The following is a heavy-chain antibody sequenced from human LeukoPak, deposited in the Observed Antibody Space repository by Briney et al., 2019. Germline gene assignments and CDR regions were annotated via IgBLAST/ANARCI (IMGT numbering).Heavy chain of an antibody. CDR3: AREGWAIFGVSNYYFMDV. CDR2: IYHSGST. D-gene: IGHD3-3*01. Sequence: SQTLSLTCTVSGGSISSGGYYWSWIRQPPGKGLEWIGYIYHSGSTYYNPSLKSRVTISVDRSKNQFSLKLTSVTAADTAVYYCAREGWAIFGVSNYYFMDVWGKGTTVAASS. V-gene: IGHV4-30-2*01. CDR1: GGSISSGGYY. J-gene: IGHJ6*03.